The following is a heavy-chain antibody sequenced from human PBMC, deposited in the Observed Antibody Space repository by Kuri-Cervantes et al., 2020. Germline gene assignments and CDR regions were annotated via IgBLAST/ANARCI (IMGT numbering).Heavy chain of an antibody. V-gene: IGHV1-18*01. CDR1: GYTFTSYG. J-gene: IGHJ5*02. CDR3: ARGPRRKIAAAGNYWFDP. Sequence: ASVKVSCKASGYTFTSYGISWVRQAPGQGLEWMGWISAYNGNTNYAQKLQGRVTMTTDTSTSTAYMELRSLRSEDTAVYYCARGPRRKIAAAGNYWFDPWGQGTLVTVSS. CDR2: ISAYNGNT. D-gene: IGHD6-13*01.